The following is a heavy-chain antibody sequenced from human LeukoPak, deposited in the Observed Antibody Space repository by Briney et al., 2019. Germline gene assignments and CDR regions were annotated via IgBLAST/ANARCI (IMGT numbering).Heavy chain of an antibody. D-gene: IGHD6-13*01. CDR3: AKDNSAAGTPFDY. V-gene: IGHV3-23*01. Sequence: SGGSLRLSCAASGFTFSSYAMSWVRQAPGKGLEWVSAISGSGGSTYYADSVKGRFTISRDNSKNTLYLQMNSLRAEDTAVYYCAKDNSAAGTPFDYWGHGTLVTVSS. CDR1: GFTFSSYA. J-gene: IGHJ4*01. CDR2: ISGSGGST.